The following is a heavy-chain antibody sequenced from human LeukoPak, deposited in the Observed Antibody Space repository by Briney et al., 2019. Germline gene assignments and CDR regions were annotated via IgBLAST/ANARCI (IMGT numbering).Heavy chain of an antibody. V-gene: IGHV1-69*06. Sequence: GASVKVSCKASGGTFSSYAISWVRQAPGQGLEWMGGIIPIFGTANYAQKFQGRVTITADKSTSTAYMELSSLRSEDTAVYYCASRSRSSGYVDAFDIWGQGTMVTVSS. CDR3: ASRSRSSGYVDAFDI. CDR1: GGTFSSYA. D-gene: IGHD3-22*01. CDR2: IIPIFGTA. J-gene: IGHJ3*02.